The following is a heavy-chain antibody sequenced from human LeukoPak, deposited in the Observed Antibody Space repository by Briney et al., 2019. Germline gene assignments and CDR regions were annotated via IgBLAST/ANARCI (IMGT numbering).Heavy chain of an antibody. Sequence: SETLSLTCTVSGGSISSYYWSWIRQPPGKGLEWIGEINHSGSTNYNPSLKSRVTISVDTSKNQFSLKLSSVPAADTAVYYCARAPVYYDSSGYYFDGPDYWGQGTLVTVSS. D-gene: IGHD3-22*01. CDR2: INHSGST. J-gene: IGHJ4*02. CDR1: GGSISSYY. CDR3: ARAPVYYDSSGYYFDGPDY. V-gene: IGHV4-34*01.